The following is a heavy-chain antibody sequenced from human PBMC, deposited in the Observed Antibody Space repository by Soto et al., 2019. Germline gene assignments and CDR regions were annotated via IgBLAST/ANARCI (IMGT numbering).Heavy chain of an antibody. D-gene: IGHD6-19*01. J-gene: IGHJ4*02. CDR3: AKIDKFNPQSSGWANRFDY. Sequence: EVQLLESGGGLVQPGGSLRLSCAASGFTFSNYGMTWVRQAPGKGLEWVSGMSRDGGVTDYTDSVKGRFPISRDISKNALYLQMNSLRADDTAVYYCAKIDKFNPQSSGWANRFDYWGQGTLVTVSS. V-gene: IGHV3-23*01. CDR1: GFTFSNYG. CDR2: MSRDGGVT.